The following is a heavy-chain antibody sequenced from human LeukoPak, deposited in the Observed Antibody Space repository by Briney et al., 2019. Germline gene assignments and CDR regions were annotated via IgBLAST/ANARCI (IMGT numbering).Heavy chain of an antibody. CDR2: IWYDGSNK. J-gene: IGHJ4*02. V-gene: IGHV3-33*01. CDR1: GFTFSSYG. Sequence: GGSLRLSCAASGFTFSSYGMHWVRQAPGKGLKWVAVIWYDGSNKYYADSVKGRFTISRDNSKNTLYLQMNSLRAEDTAVYYCARDTGDYYDSSGYYDYWGQGTLVTVSS. D-gene: IGHD3-22*01. CDR3: ARDTGDYYDSSGYYDY.